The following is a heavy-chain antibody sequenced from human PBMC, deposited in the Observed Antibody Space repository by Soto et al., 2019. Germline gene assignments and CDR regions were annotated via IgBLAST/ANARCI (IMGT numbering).Heavy chain of an antibody. V-gene: IGHV1-69*13. CDR2: IIPIFGTA. D-gene: IGHD6-13*01. CDR1: GGTFSSYA. Sequence: ASVKVSCKASGGTFSSYAISWVRQAPGQGLEWMGGIIPIFGTANYAQKFQGRVTITADESTSTAYMELSSLRSEDTAVYYCARSDGYSSSLWPNWFDPWGQGTLVTVSS. J-gene: IGHJ5*02. CDR3: ARSDGYSSSLWPNWFDP.